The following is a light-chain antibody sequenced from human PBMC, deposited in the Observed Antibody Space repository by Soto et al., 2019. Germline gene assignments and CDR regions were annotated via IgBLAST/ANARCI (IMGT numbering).Light chain of an antibody. Sequence: EIVMTQSPVTLPVSPGERATLSCRASQSVSSNLAWYQQKPGQAPRLLIYGASTRATGIPARLSGSGSGTEFTLTISSLQSEDFAVYYCQQHDKWPFTFGQGTKLDIK. J-gene: IGKJ2*01. V-gene: IGKV3-15*01. CDR3: QQHDKWPFT. CDR2: GAS. CDR1: QSVSSN.